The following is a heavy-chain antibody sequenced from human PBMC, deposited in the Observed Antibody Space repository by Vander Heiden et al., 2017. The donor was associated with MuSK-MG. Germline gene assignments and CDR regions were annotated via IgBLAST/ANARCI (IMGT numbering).Heavy chain of an antibody. CDR2: IIPIFGTA. J-gene: IGHJ4*02. Sequence: QVQLVQSGAEVKKPGSSVKVSCKASGGTFSSYAISWVRQAPGQGLEWMGGIIPIFGTANYAQKVQGRVTITADESTSTAYMEMSRMRSEDTAVYYFARERHDILTGYPNWGQGTLVTVSS. CDR3: ARERHDILTGYPN. V-gene: IGHV1-69*12. CDR1: GGTFSSYA. D-gene: IGHD3-9*01.